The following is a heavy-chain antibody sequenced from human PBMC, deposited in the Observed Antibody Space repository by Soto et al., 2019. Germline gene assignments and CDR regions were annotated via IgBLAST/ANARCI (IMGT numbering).Heavy chain of an antibody. Sequence: GGSLRLSCAASGFTFSSYAMSWVRQAPGKGLEWVSAISGSGGSTYYADSVKGRFTISRDNSKNTLYLQMNSLRAEDTAVYYCAKDGLIAAAGPPPYYFDYWGQGTLVTVSS. J-gene: IGHJ4*02. CDR3: AKDGLIAAAGPPPYYFDY. CDR1: GFTFSSYA. V-gene: IGHV3-23*01. CDR2: ISGSGGST. D-gene: IGHD6-13*01.